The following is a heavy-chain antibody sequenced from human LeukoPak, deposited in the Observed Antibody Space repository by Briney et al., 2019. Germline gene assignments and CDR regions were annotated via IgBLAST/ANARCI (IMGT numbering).Heavy chain of an antibody. CDR3: ARDGYSYEVDY. D-gene: IGHD5-18*01. Sequence: GSLRLSCAASGSTFSSYAMHWVGQAPGKGLEWVAVISYDGSNKYYADSVKGRFTISRDNSKNTLYLQMNSLRAEDTAVYYCARDGYSYEVDYWGQGTLVTVSS. J-gene: IGHJ4*02. CDR2: ISYDGSNK. V-gene: IGHV3-30*04. CDR1: GSTFSSYA.